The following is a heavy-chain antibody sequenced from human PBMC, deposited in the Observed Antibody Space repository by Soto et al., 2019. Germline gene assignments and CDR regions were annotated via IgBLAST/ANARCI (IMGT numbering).Heavy chain of an antibody. Sequence: QGQLVQSGPEAKKPGASVKVSCKASGYTFSRYGISWVRQAPGQGLEWMGWISGYNGDTKYAQKVQGRVTMTIDTSTETAYIDLTSLTSHHTAIYYCAKNGQTPYYYSGMDVWGQGTTVTVAS. V-gene: IGHV1-18*01. CDR1: GYTFSRYG. J-gene: IGHJ6*02. CDR3: AKNGQTPYYYSGMDV. CDR2: ISGYNGDT. D-gene: IGHD2-15*01.